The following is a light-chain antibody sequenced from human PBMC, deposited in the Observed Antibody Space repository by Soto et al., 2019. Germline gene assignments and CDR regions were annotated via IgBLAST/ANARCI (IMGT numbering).Light chain of an antibody. Sequence: QSALTQPASVSGSPGQSITISCTGTSSDVGGYNYVSWYQQHPGKAPKLMIYDVTNRPSGVSNRFSGSKSDNTASRTISGLQAEDEADYYCCSYTNSSAFVFGTGTKLTVL. CDR2: DVT. V-gene: IGLV2-14*03. J-gene: IGLJ1*01. CDR1: SSDVGGYNY. CDR3: CSYTNSSAFV.